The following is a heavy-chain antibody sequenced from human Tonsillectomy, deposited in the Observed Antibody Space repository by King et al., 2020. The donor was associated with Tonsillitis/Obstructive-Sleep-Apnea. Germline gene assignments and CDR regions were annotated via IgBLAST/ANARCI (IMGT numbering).Heavy chain of an antibody. J-gene: IGHJ6*03. Sequence: LQLVQSGAEVKKPGESLRISCKGSGYSFTSYWISWVRQMPGKGLEWMGRIDPSDSYTNYSPSFQGHVTISADKSISTAYLQWSSLKASDTAMYYCARFVDTWSGYSYYYMDVWGKGTTVTVSS. CDR3: ARFVDTWSGYSYYYMDV. D-gene: IGHD3-3*01. V-gene: IGHV5-10-1*01. CDR2: IDPSDSYT. CDR1: GYSFTSYW.